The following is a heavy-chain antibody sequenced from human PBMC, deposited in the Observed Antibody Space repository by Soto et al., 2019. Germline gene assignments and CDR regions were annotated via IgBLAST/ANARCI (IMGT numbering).Heavy chain of an antibody. CDR2: IIPIFGTA. D-gene: IGHD1-26*01. V-gene: IGHV1-69*01. CDR1: GGTFSSYS. Sequence: QVQLVQSGAEVKKPGSSVKVSCKASGGTFSSYSINWVRQAPGQGLEWMGEIIPIFGTANYAQKFQGRVTITADESTGTAYMGLSSLRSEDTAVYYCARDGGRHSGGIDYWGQGTLVTVSS. CDR3: ARDGGRHSGGIDY. J-gene: IGHJ4*02.